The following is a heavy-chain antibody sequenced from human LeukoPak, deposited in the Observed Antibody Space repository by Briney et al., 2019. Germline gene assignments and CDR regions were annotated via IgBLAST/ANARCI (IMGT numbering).Heavy chain of an antibody. CDR3: GRWLVDVWGSYRNLGGFDY. D-gene: IGHD3-16*02. CDR1: GYSISSGYY. V-gene: IGHV4-38-2*02. J-gene: IGHJ4*02. CDR2: IYHSGST. Sequence: SETLSLTCTVSGYSISSGYYWGWIRQPPGKGLEWIGSIYHSGSTYYNPSLKSRVTISVDTSKNQFSLKLSSVTAADTAVYYCGRWLVDVWGSYRNLGGFDYRGQGTLVTVSS.